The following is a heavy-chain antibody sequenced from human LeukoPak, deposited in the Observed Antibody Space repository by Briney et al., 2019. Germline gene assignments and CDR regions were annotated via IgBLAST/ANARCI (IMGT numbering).Heavy chain of an antibody. Sequence: GGSLRLSCAASGFTFSSYEMNWVRQAPGKGLEWVSYISSSGSTIYYADSVKGRFTISGDNAKNSLYLQMNSLRAEDTAVYYCARGTGPRSSGSYWGYFDYWGQGTLVTVSS. CDR1: GFTFSSYE. J-gene: IGHJ4*02. V-gene: IGHV3-48*03. CDR2: ISSSGSTI. CDR3: ARGTGPRSSGSYWGYFDY. D-gene: IGHD3-10*01.